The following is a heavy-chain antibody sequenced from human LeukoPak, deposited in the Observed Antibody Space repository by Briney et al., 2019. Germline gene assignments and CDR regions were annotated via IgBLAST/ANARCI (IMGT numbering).Heavy chain of an antibody. Sequence: GGSLRLSCAASGFTFSSYGMHWVRQAPGKGLEWVAVIWYDGSNKYYADSVKGRFTISRDNSKNTLYLQMNSLRAEDTAVFYCAREATYNWFDPWGQGTLVIVSS. CDR3: AREATYNWFDP. CDR2: IWYDGSNK. J-gene: IGHJ5*02. V-gene: IGHV3-33*01. CDR1: GFTFSSYG.